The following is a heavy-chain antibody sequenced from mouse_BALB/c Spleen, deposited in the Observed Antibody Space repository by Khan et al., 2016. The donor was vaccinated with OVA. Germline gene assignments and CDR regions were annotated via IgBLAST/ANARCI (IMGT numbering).Heavy chain of an antibody. Sequence: QIQLVQSGPELKKPGETVRISCKASGYTFTTAGIQWVQKMPGKGLKWIGWINTHSGVPKYAEDFKGLFAFSLEISVHTAYLQITNLKNEDTDTYFCARGGAAYYRNDGGAMEYWGQGTSVTVSS. CDR2: INTHSGVP. J-gene: IGHJ4*01. D-gene: IGHD2-14*01. V-gene: IGHV9-4*02. CDR3: ARGGAAYYRNDGGAMEY. CDR1: GYTFTTAG.